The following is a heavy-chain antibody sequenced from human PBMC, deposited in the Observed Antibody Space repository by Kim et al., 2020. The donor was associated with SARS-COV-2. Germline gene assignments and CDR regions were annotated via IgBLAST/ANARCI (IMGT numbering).Heavy chain of an antibody. V-gene: IGHV1-8*01. Sequence: YAQKFQGRVTMTRNTSISTAYMELSSLRSEDTAVYYCARGREYSSGWNDYWGQGTLVTVSS. CDR3: ARGREYSSGWNDY. J-gene: IGHJ4*02. D-gene: IGHD6-19*01.